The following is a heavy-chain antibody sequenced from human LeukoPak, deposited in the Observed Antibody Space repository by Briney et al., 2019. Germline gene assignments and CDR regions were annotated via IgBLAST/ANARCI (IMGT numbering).Heavy chain of an antibody. D-gene: IGHD3-22*01. Sequence: PGGSLRFSCSASGVTFSSSSMNWCRQAPGEGLGWVCAISGWGGSTYYAHSVKRRFTIPRDNSKNTLYLQMNSLRPEDTAVYHCAKDLTKSYYYDSSAPPDAFDIWGQGTMVTVSS. J-gene: IGHJ3*02. V-gene: IGHV3-23*01. CDR1: GVTFSSSS. CDR2: ISGWGGST. CDR3: AKDLTKSYYYDSSAPPDAFDI.